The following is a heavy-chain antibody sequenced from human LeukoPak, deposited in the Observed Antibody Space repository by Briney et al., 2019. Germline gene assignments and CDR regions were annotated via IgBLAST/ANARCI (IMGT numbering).Heavy chain of an antibody. CDR3: ARGRNGYVPRN. J-gene: IGHJ4*02. D-gene: IGHD5-12*01. V-gene: IGHV4-34*01. CDR2: INHSGST. CDR1: GGSFSGYY. Sequence: PSETLSLTCAVYGGSFSGYYWSWIRQPPGKGLEWIGEINHSGSTNYNPSLKSRVTISVDTSKNQFSLKLSSVTAADTAVYYCARGRNGYVPRNWGQGTLVTVSS.